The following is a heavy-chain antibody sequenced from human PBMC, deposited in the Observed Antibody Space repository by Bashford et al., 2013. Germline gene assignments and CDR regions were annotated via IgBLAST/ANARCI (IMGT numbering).Heavy chain of an antibody. V-gene: IGHV2-26*01. D-gene: IGHD1-26*01. J-gene: IGHJ4*02. Sequence: SGPTLVKPTETLTLTCIVSGFSLSNPKMGVSWIRQPPGQALEWLAHIFSNDEKFYSTSLKSRLTISKDTSKSQVVLSVTSMDPLDTATYYCARSGSYYVRYWGQGTLVTVSS. CDR3: ARSGSYYVRY. CDR1: GFSLSNPKMG. CDR2: IFSNDEK.